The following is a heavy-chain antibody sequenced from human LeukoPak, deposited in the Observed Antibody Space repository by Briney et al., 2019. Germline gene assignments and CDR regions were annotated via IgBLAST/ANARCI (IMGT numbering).Heavy chain of an antibody. V-gene: IGHV4-30-4*08. Sequence: SETLSLTCTVSGGSISSGDYYGSWIRQPPGKGLEWIGYIYYSGSTYYNPSLKSRVTISVDTSKNQFSLKLSSVTAADTAVYYCARSGVGDAFDIWGQGTMVTVSS. CDR1: GGSISSGDYY. J-gene: IGHJ3*02. D-gene: IGHD3-10*01. CDR2: IYYSGST. CDR3: ARSGVGDAFDI.